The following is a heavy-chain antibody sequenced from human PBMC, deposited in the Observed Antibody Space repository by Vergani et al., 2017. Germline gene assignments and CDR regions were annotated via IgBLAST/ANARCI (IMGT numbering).Heavy chain of an antibody. V-gene: IGHV7-4-1*02. D-gene: IGHD6-19*01. J-gene: IGHJ6*02. CDR2: INTNTGNP. Sequence: QVQLVQSGSELKKPGASVKVSCKASGYTFTSYAMNWVRQAPGQGLEWMGWINTNTGNPTYAQGFTGRFVFSLDTSVSTAYLQISSLKAEDTAVYYCARDRKKASGWYGWGHYYYYYGMDVWGQGTTVTVSS. CDR3: ARDRKKASGWYGWGHYYYYYGMDV. CDR1: GYTFTSYA.